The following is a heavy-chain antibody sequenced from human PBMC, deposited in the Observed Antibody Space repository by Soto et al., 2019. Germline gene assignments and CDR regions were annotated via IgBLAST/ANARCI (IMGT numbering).Heavy chain of an antibody. Sequence: QLQLHQWGAGLLKPAETLSLPCAVYCGSFTTYYWSWIRQSPGKGLDLIGEINHSGFTNYNPSLERRVTTSVDTSKNQFSLKLRSVTAADTSIYDCARSYCSDSYGSYFDYWGRGNLVSVSS. V-gene: IGHV4-34*01. CDR1: CGSFTTYY. CDR3: ARSYCSDSYGSYFDY. CDR2: INHSGFT. D-gene: IGHD2-15*01. J-gene: IGHJ4*02.